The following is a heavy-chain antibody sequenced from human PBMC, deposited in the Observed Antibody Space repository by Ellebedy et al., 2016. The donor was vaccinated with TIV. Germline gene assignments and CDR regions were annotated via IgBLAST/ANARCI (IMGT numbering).Heavy chain of an antibody. Sequence: PGGSLRLSCAASGFTVSGDYMSWVRQAPGKGLEWVSIMDAGGNTHYPDPVKGRFTVSRDNSKNTLYLQMNSLRAEDTAVYYCASRGYSYAPSAWGQGTLVSVSS. CDR3: ASRGYSYAPSA. J-gene: IGHJ5*02. D-gene: IGHD5-18*01. CDR2: MDAGGNT. V-gene: IGHV3-53*01. CDR1: GFTVSGDY.